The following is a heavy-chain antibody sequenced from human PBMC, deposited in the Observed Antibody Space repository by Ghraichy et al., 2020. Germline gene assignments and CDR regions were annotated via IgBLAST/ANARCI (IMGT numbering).Heavy chain of an antibody. V-gene: IGHV3-7*03. CDR3: ARAQKILPYYDFWSGYSEYYYGMDV. CDR1: GFTFSSYW. CDR2: IKQDGSEK. Sequence: GESLNISCAASGFTFSSYWMSWVRQAPGKGLEWVANIKQDGSEKYYVDSVKGRFTISRDNAKNSLYLQMNSLRAEDTAVYYCARAQKILPYYDFWSGYSEYYYGMDVWGQGTTVTVSS. D-gene: IGHD3-3*01. J-gene: IGHJ6*02.